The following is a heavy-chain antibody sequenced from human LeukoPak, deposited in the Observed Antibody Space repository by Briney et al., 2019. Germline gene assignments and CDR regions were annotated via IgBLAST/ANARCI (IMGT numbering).Heavy chain of an antibody. D-gene: IGHD3-10*01. J-gene: IGHJ5*02. CDR1: GYTFTSYG. CDR2: ISAYNGNT. Sequence: ASVKVPCKASGYTFTSYGISWVRQAPGQGLEWMGWISAYNGNTNYAQKLQGRVTMTTDISTSTAYMELRSLRSDDTAVYYCARADEVRGAQNWFDPWGQGTLVTVSS. CDR3: ARADEVRGAQNWFDP. V-gene: IGHV1-18*01.